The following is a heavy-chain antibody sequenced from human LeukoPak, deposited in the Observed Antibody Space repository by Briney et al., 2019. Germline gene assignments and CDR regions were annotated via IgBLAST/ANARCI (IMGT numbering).Heavy chain of an antibody. V-gene: IGHV1-18*01. D-gene: IGHD6-13*01. J-gene: IGHJ4*02. CDR3: ARDLMVGQQLVHFDY. Sequence: ASVTVSCKASGYTFTGYGISWVRQPPGQGLEWMGWISAYNGNTNYAQKLQGRVTLTPDTSTSTAYMELRSLRSDDTAVYYCARDLMVGQQLVHFDYWGQGTLVTVSS. CDR2: ISAYNGNT. CDR1: GYTFTGYG.